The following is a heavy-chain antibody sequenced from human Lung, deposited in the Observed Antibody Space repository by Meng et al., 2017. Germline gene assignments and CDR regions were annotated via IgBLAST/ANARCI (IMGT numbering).Heavy chain of an antibody. D-gene: IGHD2-15*01. CDR2: ISSSPT. V-gene: IGHV3-21*01. J-gene: IGHJ4*02. Sequence: EVQLVESGGGLVKPGGSLRLSCAASGFTFSSYSMNWVRQAPGKGLEWVSSISSSPTYADSVKGRFTISRDNGKKLLYLQMNSLSPEDTAVFYCARFETVGVATGDFWGQGTLVTVSS. CDR3: ARFETVGVATGDF. CDR1: GFTFSSYS.